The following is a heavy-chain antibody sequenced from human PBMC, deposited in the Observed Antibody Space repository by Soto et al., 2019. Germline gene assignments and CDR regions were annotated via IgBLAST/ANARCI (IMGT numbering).Heavy chain of an antibody. D-gene: IGHD3-22*01. CDR2: IYHSGST. V-gene: IGHV4-4*02. Sequence: SETLSLTCAVSGGSISSSNWWSWVRQPPGKGLEWIGEIYHSGSTNYNPSLKSRVTISVDKSKKQFSLKVSSVTAADTAVYYCARVRYDSSGYVIIDAFDIWGQETMVTVSS. CDR3: ARVRYDSSGYVIIDAFDI. J-gene: IGHJ3*02. CDR1: GGSISSSNW.